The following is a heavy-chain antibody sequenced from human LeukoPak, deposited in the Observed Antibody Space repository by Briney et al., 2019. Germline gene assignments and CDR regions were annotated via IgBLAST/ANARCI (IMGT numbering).Heavy chain of an antibody. CDR3: AKVELGIAAAGSFDY. CDR2: ISYDGSNK. Sequence: GGSLRLSCAASGFTFSIYGMHWVRQAPGKGLEWVAVISYDGSNKYYADSVKGRFTISRDNSKNTLYLQMNSLRAEDTAVYYCAKVELGIAAAGSFDYWGQGTLVTVSS. CDR1: GFTFSIYG. V-gene: IGHV3-30*18. D-gene: IGHD6-13*01. J-gene: IGHJ4*02.